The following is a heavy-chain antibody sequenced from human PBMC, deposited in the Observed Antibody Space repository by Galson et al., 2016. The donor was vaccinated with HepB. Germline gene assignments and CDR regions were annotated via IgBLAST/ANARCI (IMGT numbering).Heavy chain of an antibody. J-gene: IGHJ4*02. Sequence: CAISGDSVSSNSAAWSWMRQSPSRGLEWLGRTYYRSKWYNDYAVSVKSRIAINPDTSKNQFSLQLHSVTPEETAVYYCARELRSSTWQNFDYWGQGTLVTVSS. CDR3: ARELRSSTWQNFDY. CDR2: TYYRSKWYN. CDR1: GDSVSSNSAA. D-gene: IGHD6-13*01. V-gene: IGHV6-1*01.